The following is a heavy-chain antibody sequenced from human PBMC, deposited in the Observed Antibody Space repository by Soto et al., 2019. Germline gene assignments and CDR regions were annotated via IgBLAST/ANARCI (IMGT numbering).Heavy chain of an antibody. V-gene: IGHV1-69*02. CDR1: EGTFNSYT. Sequence: QVQLVQSGAEVKKPESSVKVSCTASEGTFNSYTISWVRQAPGQGLEWMGRVVPILGMADFARKFQGRVMITADKSTSTAYMVLSSLRSDDTAVYYCATNYGSGSTHFDYWGQGTLVTVS. J-gene: IGHJ4*02. D-gene: IGHD3-10*01. CDR3: ATNYGSGSTHFDY. CDR2: VVPILGMA.